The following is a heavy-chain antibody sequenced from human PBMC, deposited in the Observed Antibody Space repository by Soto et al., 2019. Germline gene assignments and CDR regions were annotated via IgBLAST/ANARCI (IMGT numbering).Heavy chain of an antibody. D-gene: IGHD6-6*01. Sequence: GGSLRLSCAASGFTFSSYAMIWVRQAPGKGLEWVSTISGGGGSTYFADSVKGRFTVSRDNSKKTVFLQMNTLRGEDTAVYYCAKAKFGSSSAGPVDYWGQGTLVTVSS. CDR1: GFTFSSYA. CDR2: ISGGGGST. J-gene: IGHJ4*02. V-gene: IGHV3-23*01. CDR3: AKAKFGSSSAGPVDY.